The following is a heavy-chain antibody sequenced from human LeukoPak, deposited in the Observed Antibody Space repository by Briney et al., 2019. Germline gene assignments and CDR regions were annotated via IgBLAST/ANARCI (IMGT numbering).Heavy chain of an antibody. CDR2: MNQDGSAK. CDR3: ATYTHWVAGDV. Sequence: GGSLRLSCAASGFTFSDSWMSWVRQAPGKGLEWVANMNQDGSAKDYVDSVKGRFTISRDNARNSLYLQMSSLRAEDTAVNYCATYTHWVAGDVWGQGTTVTVSS. D-gene: IGHD3-16*01. CDR1: GFTFSDSW. V-gene: IGHV3-7*01. J-gene: IGHJ6*02.